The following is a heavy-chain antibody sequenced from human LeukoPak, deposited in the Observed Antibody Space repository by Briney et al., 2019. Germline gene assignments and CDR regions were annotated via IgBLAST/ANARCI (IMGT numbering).Heavy chain of an antibody. CDR1: GYTFTGYY. J-gene: IGHJ4*02. CDR2: INPNSGGT. V-gene: IGHV1-2*02. D-gene: IGHD3-22*01. Sequence: GAAVKVSCKASGYTFTGYYVHWVRQAPGQGLEWMGWINPNSGGTNYAQKFQGRGTMTRDTSISTAFMEMTRLRSDDTAVYYCASTYYYDSSGYTFDYWGQGTLVTVSS. CDR3: ASTYYYDSSGYTFDY.